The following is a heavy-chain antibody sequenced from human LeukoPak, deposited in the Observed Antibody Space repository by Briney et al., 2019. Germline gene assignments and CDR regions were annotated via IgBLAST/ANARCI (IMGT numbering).Heavy chain of an antibody. CDR3: ARDGYCSGGTCPDLDH. Sequence: ASVKVSCKASGYSFTGYYMHWVRQAPGQGLEWMGWINANSGGTQYAQKFQGRFTMTRDTSISTAYMELTRLRSDDTAVYYCARDGYCSGGTCPDLDHWGQGTLVTVSS. D-gene: IGHD2-15*01. V-gene: IGHV1-2*02. CDR1: GYSFTGYY. J-gene: IGHJ4*02. CDR2: INANSGGT.